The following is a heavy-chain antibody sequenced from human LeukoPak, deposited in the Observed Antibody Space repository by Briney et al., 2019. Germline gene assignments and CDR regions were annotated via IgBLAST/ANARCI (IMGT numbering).Heavy chain of an antibody. CDR2: IWYDGSKK. Sequence: PGRSLRLSCEASGFAFSSYGMHWVRQAPGRGLEWVAVIWYDGSKKNYVDSVEGRFTISRDDSKNTLYLQMNSLRAEDMAVYYCARDKGTVVAELDYWGQGTLVTVSS. D-gene: IGHD2-21*01. CDR3: ARDKGTVVAELDY. J-gene: IGHJ4*02. CDR1: GFAFSSYG. V-gene: IGHV3-33*01.